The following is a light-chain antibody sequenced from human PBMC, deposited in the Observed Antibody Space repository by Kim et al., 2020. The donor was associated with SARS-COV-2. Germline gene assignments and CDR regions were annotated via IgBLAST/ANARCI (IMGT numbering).Light chain of an antibody. CDR2: GRN. CDR3: QSWDSGGKVL. J-gene: IGLJ2*01. CDR1: SLRSYY. Sequence: SSELTQDPAVSVALGQTVRITCQGDSLRSYYATWYQQKPRQAPVLVIYGRNNRPSGIPDRFSGSTSGNTASLTISGAQAEDEADFYCQSWDSGGKVLFGGGTQLTVL. V-gene: IGLV3-19*01.